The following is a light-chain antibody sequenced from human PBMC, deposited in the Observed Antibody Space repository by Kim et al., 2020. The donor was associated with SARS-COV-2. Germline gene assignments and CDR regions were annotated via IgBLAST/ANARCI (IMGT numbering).Light chain of an antibody. V-gene: IGKV3-11*01. J-gene: IGKJ4*01. CDR1: QSVSSY. CDR3: QQRGNWPLT. Sequence: LSPRERAPLSCRASQSVSSYLAWYQQKPGQAPRLLIYDASNRATGIPARFSGSGSGTDFTLTIGSLEPEDFAVYYCQQRGNWPLTFGGGTKVDIK. CDR2: DAS.